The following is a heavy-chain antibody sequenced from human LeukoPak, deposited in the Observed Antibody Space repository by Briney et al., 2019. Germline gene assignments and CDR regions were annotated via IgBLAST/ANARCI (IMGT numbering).Heavy chain of an antibody. Sequence: GRSLRLSCAASGFTFSRYGMHWVRQAPGKGLEWVAVIWYDGSNKYYADSVKGRFTISRDNSKNTLYLQMNSLRAEDTAVYYCARESQRGVLRYSSSWYDFDYWGQGTLVTVSS. J-gene: IGHJ4*02. CDR1: GFTFSRYG. V-gene: IGHV3-33*01. CDR3: ARESQRGVLRYSSSWYDFDY. D-gene: IGHD6-13*01. CDR2: IWYDGSNK.